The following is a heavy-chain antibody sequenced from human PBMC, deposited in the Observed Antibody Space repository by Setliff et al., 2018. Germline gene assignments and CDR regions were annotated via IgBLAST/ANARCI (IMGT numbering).Heavy chain of an antibody. J-gene: IGHJ3*02. CDR3: ANSSGSSSNDAFDI. V-gene: IGHV5-51*01. CDR1: GYRFSSHW. Sequence: PGESLKISCKGSGYRFSSHWIGWVRQMPGKGLEWMGIIYPGDSDTRYSPSFQGQVTISADKSISTAYLQWSSLKASDTAMYYCANSSGSSSNDAFDIWGQGATVTVSS. D-gene: IGHD1-26*01. CDR2: IYPGDSDT.